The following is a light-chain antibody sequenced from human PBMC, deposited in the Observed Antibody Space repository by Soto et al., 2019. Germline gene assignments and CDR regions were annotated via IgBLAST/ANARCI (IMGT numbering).Light chain of an antibody. V-gene: IGKV1-5*01. CDR3: QQYHSYWT. J-gene: IGKJ1*01. Sequence: DFQMTQSPSTLSASVGDRVTITCRAGQNISSRLAGFEQKPGKAPKLLIYGPCSLKSGVPQRFSGSGSGTEFTLTISSLQTDDFSTYYCQQYHSYWTFGQGTKVE. CDR1: QNISSR. CDR2: GPC.